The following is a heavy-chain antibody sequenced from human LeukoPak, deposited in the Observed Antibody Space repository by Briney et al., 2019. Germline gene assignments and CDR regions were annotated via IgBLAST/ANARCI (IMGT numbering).Heavy chain of an antibody. V-gene: IGHV4-39*07. J-gene: IGHJ6*02. CDR2: INHSGST. D-gene: IGHD3-10*01. CDR3: ASLPPRGMVRGVPYYYYGMDV. Sequence: PSETLSLTCTVSGGSIGSSDYYWGWIRQPPGKGLEWIGEINHSGSTNYNPSLKSRVTISVDTSKNQFSLKLSSVTAADTAVYYCASLPPRGMVRGVPYYYYGMDVWGQGTTVTVSS. CDR1: GGSIGSSDYY.